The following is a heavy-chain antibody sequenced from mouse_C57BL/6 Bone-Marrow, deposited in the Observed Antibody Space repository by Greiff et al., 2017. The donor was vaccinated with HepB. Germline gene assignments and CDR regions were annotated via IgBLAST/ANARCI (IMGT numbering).Heavy chain of an antibody. Sequence: VQLQESGPGLVQPSQSLSITCTVSGFSLTSYGVHWVRQSPGKGLEWLGVIWRGGSTDYNAAFMSRLSITKDNSKSQVFFKMNSLQADDTAIYYCAKSGNYVYYYAMDYWGQGTSVTVSS. CDR3: AKSGNYVYYYAMDY. D-gene: IGHD2-1*01. CDR2: IWRGGST. V-gene: IGHV2-5*01. CDR1: GFSLTSYG. J-gene: IGHJ4*01.